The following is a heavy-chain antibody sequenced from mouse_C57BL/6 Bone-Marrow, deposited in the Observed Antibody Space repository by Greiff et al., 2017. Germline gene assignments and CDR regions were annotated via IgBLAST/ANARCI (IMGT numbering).Heavy chain of an antibody. D-gene: IGHD3-3*01. V-gene: IGHV7-3*01. CDR1: GFTFTDYY. CDR3: ARWRRGHLGY. J-gene: IGHJ2*01. Sequence: EVKLMESGGGLVQPGGSLSLSCAASGFTFTDYYMSWVRQPPGKALEWLGFIRNKAHGYTTEYSASVKGRFTISRDNSQSILYLQMNALRAEDSATYYCARWRRGHLGYWGQGTTLTVSS. CDR2: IRNKAHGYTT.